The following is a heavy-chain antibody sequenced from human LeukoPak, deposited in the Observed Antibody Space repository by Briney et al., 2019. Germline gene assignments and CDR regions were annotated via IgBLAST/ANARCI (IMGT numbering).Heavy chain of an antibody. V-gene: IGHV1-8*01. CDR3: ARAESGYYYANYYYGMDA. Sequence: ASVKVSCKASGYTFTSYDINWARQATGQGLEWMGWMNPNSGNTGYALKFQGRVTMTRNTSISTAYMELSSLRSEDTAVYYCARAESGYYYANYYYGMDAWGQGTTVTVSS. CDR2: MNPNSGNT. CDR1: GYTFTSYD. D-gene: IGHD3-22*01. J-gene: IGHJ6*02.